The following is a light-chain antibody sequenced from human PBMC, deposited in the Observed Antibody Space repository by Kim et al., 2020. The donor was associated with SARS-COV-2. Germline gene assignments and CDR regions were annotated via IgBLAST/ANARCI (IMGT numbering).Light chain of an antibody. V-gene: IGLV1-40*01. J-gene: IGLJ3*02. CDR1: SSNIGAGYD. CDR3: QSYDNSLSGRV. CDR2: DNS. Sequence: RVTISCTGNSSNIGAGYDVHWYQQLPGTAPHLLIYDNSNRPSGVPDRFSASKSGTSASLAITGLRAEDEADYFCQSYDNSLSGRVFGGGTQLTVL.